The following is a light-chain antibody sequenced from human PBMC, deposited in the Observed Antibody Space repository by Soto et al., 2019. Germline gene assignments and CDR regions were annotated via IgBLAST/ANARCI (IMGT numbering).Light chain of an antibody. V-gene: IGKV3-15*01. CDR3: QHYNNWAPNT. Sequence: EIVMTQSPAILSVSPGERATLSCRASQSVSNNLAWYQQKPGQAPRLLIYGASTRATGIPARFSGSGSGTEFILTISSLQSEDFAVYYCQHYNNWAPNTFGQGIRLEIK. CDR1: QSVSNN. CDR2: GAS. J-gene: IGKJ5*01.